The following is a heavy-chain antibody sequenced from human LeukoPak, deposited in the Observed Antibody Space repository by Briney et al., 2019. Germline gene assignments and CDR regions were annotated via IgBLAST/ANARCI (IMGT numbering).Heavy chain of an antibody. V-gene: IGHV3-30*02. Sequence: GGSLRLSCAASGFTFSSYGMHWVRQAPGKGLEWVAVIWYGGSNKYYADSVKGRFTISRDNSKNTLYLQMNSLRAEDTAVYYCAKGDYSNSYYYYYMDVWGKGTTVTVSS. J-gene: IGHJ6*03. CDR3: AKGDYSNSYYYYYMDV. CDR2: IWYGGSNK. D-gene: IGHD4-11*01. CDR1: GFTFSSYG.